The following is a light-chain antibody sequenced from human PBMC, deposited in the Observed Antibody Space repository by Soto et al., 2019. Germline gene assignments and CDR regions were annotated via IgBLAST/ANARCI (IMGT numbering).Light chain of an antibody. CDR3: QQYGGSPRT. J-gene: IGKJ5*01. CDR1: LSLDSGQ. Sequence: EIVLTQSPGTLSLSPGESATLSCMASLSLDSGQLAWYQQKVGRAPRLLIHDAFIRATGIPDRFSGSGSGTDFTLTIARLEPEDFAVYYCQQYGGSPRTFGQGTRLEI. CDR2: DAF. V-gene: IGKV3-20*01.